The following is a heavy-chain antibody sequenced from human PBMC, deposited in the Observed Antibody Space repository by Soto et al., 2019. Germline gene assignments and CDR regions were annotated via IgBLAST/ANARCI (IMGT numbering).Heavy chain of an antibody. CDR3: AASAPPATNYYYAMDV. V-gene: IGHV4-61*01. CDR1: GGSVSSGSFY. D-gene: IGHD5-12*01. CDR2: FYDSGST. Sequence: SETLSLTCTVSGGSVSSGSFYWSWIRRPPGKGLEWIGYFYDSGSTNYNPSLRSRVTMSVDTSKNQFSLKLSSVTAADTAVYYCAASAPPATNYYYAMDVWGQGITVTVSS. J-gene: IGHJ6*02.